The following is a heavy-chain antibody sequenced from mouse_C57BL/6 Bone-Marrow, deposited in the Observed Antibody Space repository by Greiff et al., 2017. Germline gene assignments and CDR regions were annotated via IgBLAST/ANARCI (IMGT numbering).Heavy chain of an antibody. D-gene: IGHD2-14*01. Sequence: QVQLQQPGTELVKPGASVKLSCKASGYTFTSYWMPWVKQRPGQGLEWIGNINPSNGGTNYNEKFKSKATLTVDKSSSTAYMQLSSLTSEDSAVYYCATPVGTTGDCDYWGQGTTLTVSS. V-gene: IGHV1-53*01. J-gene: IGHJ2*01. CDR2: INPSNGGT. CDR1: GYTFTSYW. CDR3: ATPVGTTGDCDY.